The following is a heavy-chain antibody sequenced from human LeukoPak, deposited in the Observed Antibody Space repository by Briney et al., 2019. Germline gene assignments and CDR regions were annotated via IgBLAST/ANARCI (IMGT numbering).Heavy chain of an antibody. CDR1: GYSFTSYG. CDR2: ISAYNGNT. V-gene: IGHV1-18*01. Sequence: ASVKVSCKASGYSFTSYGISWVRQAPGQGLEWMGWISAYNGNTNYAQKFQGRVTMTKDTSTSTAYMELRSLRSDDAAVYYCARDLGDIVVVPAAISLPWGQGTLVTVSS. CDR3: ARDLGDIVVVPAAISLP. D-gene: IGHD2-2*01. J-gene: IGHJ5*02.